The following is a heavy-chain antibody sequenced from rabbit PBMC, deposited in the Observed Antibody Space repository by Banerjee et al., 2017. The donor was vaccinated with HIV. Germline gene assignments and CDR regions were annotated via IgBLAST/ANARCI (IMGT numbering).Heavy chain of an antibody. CDR3: ARGTYGYAGYAPNL. Sequence: LEESGGGLVQPEGSLALTCKASGFTLSSSYWICWVRQAPGKGLEWIACIYAGSGGTTYYANWAKGRFTISKTSSTTVTLQMTSLTAADTATYFCARGTYGYAGYAPNLWGPGTLVTVS. J-gene: IGHJ4*01. CDR2: IYAGSGGTT. D-gene: IGHD6-1*01. CDR1: GFTLSSSYW. V-gene: IGHV1S45*01.